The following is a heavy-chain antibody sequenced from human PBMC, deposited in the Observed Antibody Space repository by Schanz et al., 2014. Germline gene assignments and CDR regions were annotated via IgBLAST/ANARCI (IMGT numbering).Heavy chain of an antibody. CDR1: GFTFSDYW. D-gene: IGHD3-3*01. Sequence: EVQLVESGGGLVQPGGSLRLSCTASGFTFSDYWMGWVRQAPGKGPEWVANIKHDGSVKDYVDSVEGRFTISRDNAKKSMYLQMNNLRAEDTAVYYCVRDSFFAFDYWGQGTLVTVSS. CDR2: IKHDGSVK. CDR3: VRDSFFAFDY. J-gene: IGHJ4*02. V-gene: IGHV3-7*01.